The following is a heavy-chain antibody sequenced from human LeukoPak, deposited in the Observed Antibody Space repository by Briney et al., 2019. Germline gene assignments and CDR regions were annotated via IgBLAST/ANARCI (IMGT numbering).Heavy chain of an antibody. Sequence: SVKVSCKASGGTFSSYAISWVRQAPGQGLEWMGGIIPIFGTANYAQKFQGRVTITADESTSTAYMELSRLRSEDTAVYYCARAAQVVPAAAFAHYYCYMDVWGKGTTVTISS. D-gene: IGHD2-2*01. V-gene: IGHV1-69*01. J-gene: IGHJ6*03. CDR2: IIPIFGTA. CDR1: GGTFSSYA. CDR3: ARAAQVVPAAAFAHYYCYMDV.